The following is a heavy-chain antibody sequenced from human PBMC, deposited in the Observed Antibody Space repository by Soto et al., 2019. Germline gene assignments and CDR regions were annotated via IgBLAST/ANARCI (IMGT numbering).Heavy chain of an antibody. J-gene: IGHJ6*02. D-gene: IGHD4-4*01. Sequence: QVQLVESGGGVVQPGRSLRLACSASDSTFSAYGMHWVRQAPGKGLEWVAVIWYDGGNKYYAESVKGRFTISRDNSKNKLYLQMDSLTPEDTAVYYCARDRATVSRWIDGMDVWGQGTTVTVS. CDR3: ARDRATVSRWIDGMDV. V-gene: IGHV3-33*01. CDR1: DSTFSAYG. CDR2: IWYDGGNK.